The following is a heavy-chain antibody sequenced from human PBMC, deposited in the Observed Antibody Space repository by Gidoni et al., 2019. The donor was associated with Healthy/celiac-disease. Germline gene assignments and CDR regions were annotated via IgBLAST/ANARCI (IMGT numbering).Heavy chain of an antibody. J-gene: IGHJ4*02. D-gene: IGHD3-22*01. V-gene: IGHV1-46*01. CDR3: ARTYYYDSSGYYYSDY. CDR2: INPSGGST. CDR1: GYTFTSYY. Sequence: QVQLVQSGAEVKKPGASVKVSCKASGYTFTSYYMHWARQAPGQGLEWMGIINPSGGSTSYAQKFQGRVTMTRDTSTSTVYMELSSLRSEDTAVYYCARTYYYDSSGYYYSDYWGQGTLVTVSS.